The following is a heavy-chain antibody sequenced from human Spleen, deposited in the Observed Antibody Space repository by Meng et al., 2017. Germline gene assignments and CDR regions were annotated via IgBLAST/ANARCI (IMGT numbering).Heavy chain of an antibody. D-gene: IGHD3-16*01. CDR1: GFTFGYYS. J-gene: IGHJ6*02. V-gene: IGHV3-49*02. CDR3: TRVMGGGMDV. CDR2: IRSKAYGGTT. Sequence: GESLKISCTASGFTFGYYSMSWVRQAPGKGLEWVGFIRSKAYGGTTEYAASVKGRFTISRDDSKSIAYLQMNSLKTEDTAVYYCTRVMGGGMDVWGQGTMVTVSS.